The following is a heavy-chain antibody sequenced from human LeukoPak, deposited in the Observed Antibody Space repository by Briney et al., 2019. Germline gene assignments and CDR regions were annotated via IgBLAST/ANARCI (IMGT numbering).Heavy chain of an antibody. J-gene: IGHJ4*02. CDR3: ARAVEMVRGVITVWFDY. D-gene: IGHD3-10*01. CDR1: GGSISSGGYY. CDR2: IHYSGST. V-gene: IGHV4-31*03. Sequence: SQTLSLTCTVSGGSISSGGYYWSWIRQHPGKGLEWIGYIHYSGSTYYNPSLKSRVTISVDTSKNQFSLKLSSVTAADTAVYYCARAVEMVRGVITVWFDYWGQGTLVTVSS.